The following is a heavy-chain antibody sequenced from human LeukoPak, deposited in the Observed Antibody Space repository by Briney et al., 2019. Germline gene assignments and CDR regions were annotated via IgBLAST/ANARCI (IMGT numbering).Heavy chain of an antibody. CDR1: GGSISSYY. J-gene: IGHJ2*01. CDR3: ARQSGIAVRGGWYFDL. V-gene: IGHV4-59*08. Sequence: SETLSLTCTVSGGSISSYYWSWIRQPPGKGLEWIGYIYYSGSTNYNPPLKSRVTISVDTSKNQFSLKLSSVPAADTAVYYCARQSGIAVRGGWYFDLWGRGTLVTVSS. CDR2: IYYSGST. D-gene: IGHD6-19*01.